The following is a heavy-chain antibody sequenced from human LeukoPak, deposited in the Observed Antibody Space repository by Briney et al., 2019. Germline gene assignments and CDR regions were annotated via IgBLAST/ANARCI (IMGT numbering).Heavy chain of an antibody. CDR1: GFTVSSNY. V-gene: IGHV3-53*01. CDR3: ARDNDYAFDY. Sequence: GGSLRLSCAASGFTVSSNYMSWVRQAPGKGLEWVSIIYSGGSTFYADSVKGRFTISRDNAKNSLYLQMNSLRAEDTAVYYCARDNDYAFDYWGQGTLVTVSS. CDR2: IYSGGST. J-gene: IGHJ4*02. D-gene: IGHD4-17*01.